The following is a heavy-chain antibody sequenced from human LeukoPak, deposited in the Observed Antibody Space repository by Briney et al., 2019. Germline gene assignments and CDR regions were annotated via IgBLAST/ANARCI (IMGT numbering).Heavy chain of an antibody. V-gene: IGHV3-7*01. CDR1: GFTFSSYW. CDR2: IKQDGSEK. D-gene: IGHD2-2*01. J-gene: IGHJ6*03. CDR3: ARVSVVPAAIDYYYYMDV. Sequence: GGSLRLSCAASGFTFSSYWMSWVRQAPGKGLEWVANIKQDGSEKYYVDSVRGRFTISRDNAKNSLYLQMNSLRAEDTAVYYCARVSVVPAAIDYYYYMDVWGKGTTVTIS.